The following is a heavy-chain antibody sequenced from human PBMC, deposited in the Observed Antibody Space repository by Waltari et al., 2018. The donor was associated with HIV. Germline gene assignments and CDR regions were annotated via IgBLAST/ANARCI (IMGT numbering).Heavy chain of an antibody. V-gene: IGHV4-61*01. D-gene: IGHD6-13*01. Sequence: QVQLQESGPGLVKPSETLSLTCTVSGDAVSSGSFYWSWMRQPQGKGLEWLGNTYYSGRTSYNPSLKIRVTISIDASKNQFSLKLRSVTAADTAVYYCARVIAAAGLRFDSWGQGTLVTVSS. J-gene: IGHJ4*02. CDR3: ARVIAAAGLRFDS. CDR1: GDAVSSGSFY. CDR2: TYYSGRT.